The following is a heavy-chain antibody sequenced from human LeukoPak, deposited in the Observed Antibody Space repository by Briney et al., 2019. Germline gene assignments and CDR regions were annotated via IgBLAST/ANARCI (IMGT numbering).Heavy chain of an antibody. CDR1: GFTFSSYR. CDR3: ASTSYYYDSSGYDGDY. D-gene: IGHD3-22*01. Sequence: GGSLRLSCAASGFTFSSYRMNWVRQAPGEGLEWVSSISSSSSYIYYADSVKGRFTISRDNAKNSLYLQMNSLRAEDTAAYYCASTSYYYDSSGYDGDYWGQGTLVTVSS. V-gene: IGHV3-21*04. J-gene: IGHJ4*02. CDR2: ISSSSSYI.